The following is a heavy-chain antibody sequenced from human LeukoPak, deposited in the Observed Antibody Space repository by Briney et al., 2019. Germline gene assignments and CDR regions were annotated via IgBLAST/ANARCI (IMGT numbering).Heavy chain of an antibody. J-gene: IGHJ5*02. Sequence: ASETLSLTCAVYGRSFSGYYWMWLPQPPGKGREWIGYIYYSESTYYHPSLDSRATIAVDTSKNQFSLKLSSVTAADTAVYYCARYYDFWSGLLANWFDPWGQGTLVTVSS. CDR2: IYYSEST. V-gene: IGHV4-34*10. CDR1: GRSFSGYY. CDR3: ARYYDFWSGLLANWFDP. D-gene: IGHD3-3*01.